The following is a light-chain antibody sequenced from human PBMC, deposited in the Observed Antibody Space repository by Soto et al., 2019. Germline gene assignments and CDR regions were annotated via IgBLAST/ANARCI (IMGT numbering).Light chain of an antibody. CDR3: CSYAGNNIFV. V-gene: IGLV2-23*02. CDR2: EVT. Sequence: QSVLTQPASVSGSPGQSITISCTGTSGDIGSYNRVSWYQQHPGKAPKLIIYEVTDRPSGVSDRFSGSKSGNTASMTISGLQAEDEANYYCCSYAGNNIFVFGTGTKLTVL. CDR1: SGDIGSYNR. J-gene: IGLJ1*01.